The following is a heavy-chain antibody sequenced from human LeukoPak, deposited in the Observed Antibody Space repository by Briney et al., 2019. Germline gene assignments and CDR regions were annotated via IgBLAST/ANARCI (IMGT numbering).Heavy chain of an antibody. Sequence: GGSLRLSCAASGFTFSTYCMHWVRQAPGKGPMWVSRICPDGTVTNYADSVKARFIISRDNARNTVYLQMNSLRVEDTAVYYCVRDFRSADYWGQGTLVAVSS. CDR1: GFTFSTYC. V-gene: IGHV3-74*01. CDR3: VRDFRSADY. CDR2: ICPDGTVT. J-gene: IGHJ4*02.